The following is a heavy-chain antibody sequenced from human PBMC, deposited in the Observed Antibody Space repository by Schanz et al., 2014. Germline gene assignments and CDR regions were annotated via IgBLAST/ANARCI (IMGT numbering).Heavy chain of an antibody. CDR2: TSTDGTKT. CDR3: VKGTDAY. V-gene: IGHV3-30*04. Sequence: LVESGGGVVQPGRSLRLSCAASGFTFSNSPLHWVRQAPGQGLEKVAVTSTDGTKTYYAASVRGRFTISRDNSKNTVYLQMNSLRTEDTAMYYCVKGTDAYWGQGTLVTVSS. CDR1: GFTFSNSP. J-gene: IGHJ4*02.